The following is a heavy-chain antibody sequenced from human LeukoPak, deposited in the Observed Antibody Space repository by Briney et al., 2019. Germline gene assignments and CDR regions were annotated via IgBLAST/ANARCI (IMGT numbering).Heavy chain of an antibody. V-gene: IGHV1-18*01. CDR1: GYSFTSYG. Sequence: GASVKVSCKASGYSFTSYGISWVREAPGRGLEWVGYISAYDGETRYAQKFQGRVTLTTDTSTGTVYMEMRRLRSDDTAVYYCARGGKNCFDFWGQGTLVTVSS. CDR3: ARGGKNCFDF. J-gene: IGHJ4*02. D-gene: IGHD1-26*01. CDR2: ISAYDGET.